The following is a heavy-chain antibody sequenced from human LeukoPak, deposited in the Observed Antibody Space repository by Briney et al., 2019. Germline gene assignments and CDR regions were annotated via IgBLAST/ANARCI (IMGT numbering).Heavy chain of an antibody. CDR1: GFTFSSYA. D-gene: IGHD3-9*01. V-gene: IGHV3-30*04. CDR2: ISYDGSNK. J-gene: IGHJ4*02. CDR3: ARDLRGSYYDILTGCIDY. Sequence: GGSLRLSCAASGFTFSSYAMHWVRQAPGKGLEWVAVISYDGSNKYYADSVKGRFTISRDNSKNTLYLQMNSLRAEDTAVYYCARDLRGSYYDILTGCIDYWGQGTLVTVSS.